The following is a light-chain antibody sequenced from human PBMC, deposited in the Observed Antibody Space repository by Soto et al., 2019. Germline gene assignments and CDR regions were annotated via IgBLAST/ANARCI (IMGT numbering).Light chain of an antibody. CDR1: QSVTTN. V-gene: IGKV3-15*01. CDR2: GAS. CDR3: QQYNNWLGT. Sequence: EIVITQSPATLSVSPGERVTLSCRASQSVTTNLAWYQQKPGQTPRLLIYGASTRATGIPARFSGSGSGTEFTLTISSLQSEDFAVYYCQQYNNWLGTFGQGTKVDIK. J-gene: IGKJ1*01.